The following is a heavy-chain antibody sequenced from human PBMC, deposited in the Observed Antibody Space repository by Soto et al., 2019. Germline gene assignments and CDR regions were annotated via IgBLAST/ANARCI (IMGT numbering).Heavy chain of an antibody. J-gene: IGHJ6*02. Sequence: ASVKVSCKASGYTFTSYAMHWVRQAPGQRLEWMGWINAGNGNTKYSQKLQGRVTITRDTSASTAYMELSSLRSEDTAVYYCARDPRHYYASGSYYTYYYGMDVWGRGTTVTVSS. CDR1: GYTFTSYA. V-gene: IGHV1-3*01. CDR3: ARDPRHYYASGSYYTYYYGMDV. CDR2: INAGNGNT. D-gene: IGHD3-10*01.